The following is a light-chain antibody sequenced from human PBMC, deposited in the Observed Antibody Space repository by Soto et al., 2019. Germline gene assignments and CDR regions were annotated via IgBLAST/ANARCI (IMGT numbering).Light chain of an antibody. CDR3: QQRYGTPLT. V-gene: IGKV1-39*01. Sequence: DMEMTQSPSSLSASVGDRVTITCRASQSISNYLNWYQHKPGKVPKLLIYAASSLQSGVPTRFSGSGSGTDFTLIINSLQPEDFATYYCQQRYGTPLTFGGGTKIEIK. J-gene: IGKJ4*01. CDR2: AAS. CDR1: QSISNY.